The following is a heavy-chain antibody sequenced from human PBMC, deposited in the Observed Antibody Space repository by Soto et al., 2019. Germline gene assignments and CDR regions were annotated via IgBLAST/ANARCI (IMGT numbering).Heavy chain of an antibody. CDR3: ARTPYGDDSSGYYFYY. V-gene: IGHV1-3*01. Sequence: GASVEVPCKACGYTIARCAMHWVRQAPGQRLEWMGWINGGNGNTQYSQKFQGRVTITRDTSASTAYMELSSLTSEDTAVYYCARTPYGDDSSGYYFYYWGQGTLVPVSS. CDR2: INGGNGNT. J-gene: IGHJ4*02. D-gene: IGHD3-22*01. CDR1: GYTIARCA.